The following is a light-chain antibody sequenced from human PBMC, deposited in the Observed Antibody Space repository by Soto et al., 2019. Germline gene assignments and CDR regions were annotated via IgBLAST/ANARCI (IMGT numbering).Light chain of an antibody. CDR2: EVG. V-gene: IGLV2-14*01. CDR3: SSYTGSETWV. J-gene: IGLJ3*02. Sequence: QSALTQPASVSGSPGQSITISCTGSSSDIGNYNYVSWYQQHPGKAPKLIIYEVGDRPSGVSNRFSGSKSGNTASLTISGLQAEDEADYYCSSYTGSETWVFGGGTQLTV. CDR1: SSDIGNYNY.